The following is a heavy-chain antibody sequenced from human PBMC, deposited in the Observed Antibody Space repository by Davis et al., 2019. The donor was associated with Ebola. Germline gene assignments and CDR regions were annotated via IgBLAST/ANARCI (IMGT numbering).Heavy chain of an antibody. CDR1: GFNFGGVA. Sequence: GESLKISCAASGFNFGGVAMSWVRQAPGRGLEWVSTITGSGIRTYYADSVTCRFAISRDNSRDTLYLQMTSLGAEDTAVYYCAKGLRTQWLVTRYFDYWGHGNLVTVSS. D-gene: IGHD6-19*01. V-gene: IGHV3-23*01. CDR3: AKGLRTQWLVTRYFDY. J-gene: IGHJ4*01. CDR2: ITGSGIRT.